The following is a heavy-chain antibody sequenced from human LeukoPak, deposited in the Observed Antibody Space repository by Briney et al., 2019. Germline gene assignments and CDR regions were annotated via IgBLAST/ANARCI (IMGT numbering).Heavy chain of an antibody. J-gene: IGHJ5*02. CDR2: IYHSGNT. CDR1: GYSISNSYY. D-gene: IGHD3-10*01. Sequence: SETLSLTCTVSGYSISNSYYWGWIRQPPGKGLEWIGSIYHSGNTYHNPSLKSRVTISVDTSKNQFSLKLSSVTAADTAVYYCARGLLLWFGELNWFDPWGQGTLVTVSS. CDR3: ARGLLLWFGELNWFDP. V-gene: IGHV4-38-2*02.